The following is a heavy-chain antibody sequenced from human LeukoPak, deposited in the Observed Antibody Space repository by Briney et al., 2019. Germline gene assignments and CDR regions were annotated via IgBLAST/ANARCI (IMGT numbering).Heavy chain of an antibody. D-gene: IGHD4-17*01. Sequence: GGSLRLSCAASGFTLSSYSMYWVRQAPGKGPEWVGRIKSRADGGTIEYAAPVKGRFSISRDDSKNTLYLQINSLNTEDTAVYYCADLGDYGVGWGQGTLVTVSS. CDR1: GFTLSSYS. CDR3: ADLGDYGVG. J-gene: IGHJ4*02. CDR2: IKSRADGGTI. V-gene: IGHV3-15*01.